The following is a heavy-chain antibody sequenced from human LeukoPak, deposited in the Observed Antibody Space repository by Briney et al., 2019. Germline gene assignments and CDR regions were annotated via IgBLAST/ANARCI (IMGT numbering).Heavy chain of an antibody. CDR1: GVSMNSYY. CDR3: AGANIDWLRSPGTLYYIDS. CDR2: LRYGGSS. D-gene: IGHD5-12*01. Sequence: SATLSLTCAVSGVSMNSYYWSWIRQPPGKGLEWIGYLRYGGSSSHNPSLKSRVTISVDPSKSQFSLDLTSVTAADTAVYFCAGANIDWLRSPGTLYYIDSWGQGTLVTISS. J-gene: IGHJ4*02. V-gene: IGHV4-59*01.